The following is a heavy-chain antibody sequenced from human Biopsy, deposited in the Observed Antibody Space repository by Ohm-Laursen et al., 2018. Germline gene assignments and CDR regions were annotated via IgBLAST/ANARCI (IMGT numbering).Heavy chain of an antibody. V-gene: IGHV3-21*01. D-gene: IGHD2-8*01. J-gene: IGHJ4*02. CDR1: GFTFSGFS. CDR2: ISASGNHV. Sequence: SLRLSCTASGFTFSGFSMTWVRQAPGKGLEWVLSISASGNHVYYTDSVKGRFTVSRDNGKNSVYLQMNSLRVEDTAVYYCARDGEAKYCKHGVCPSDFWGQGTLVTVSS. CDR3: ARDGEAKYCKHGVCPSDF.